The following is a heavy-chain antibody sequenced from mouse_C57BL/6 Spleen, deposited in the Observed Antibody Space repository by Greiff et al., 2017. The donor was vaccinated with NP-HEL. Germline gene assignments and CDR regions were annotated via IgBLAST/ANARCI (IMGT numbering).Heavy chain of an antibody. V-gene: IGHV1-66*01. Sequence: ESGPELVKPGASVKISCKASGYSFTSYYIHWVKQRPGQGLEWIGWIYPGSGNTKYNEKFKGKATLTADTSSSTAYMQLSSLTSEDSAVYYCARAELGFDYWGQGTTLTVSS. CDR2: IYPGSGNT. CDR3: ARAELGFDY. CDR1: GYSFTSYY. J-gene: IGHJ2*01. D-gene: IGHD2-14*01.